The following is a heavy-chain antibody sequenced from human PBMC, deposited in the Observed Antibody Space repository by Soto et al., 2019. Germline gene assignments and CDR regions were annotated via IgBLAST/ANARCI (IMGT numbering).Heavy chain of an antibody. J-gene: IGHJ5*02. D-gene: IGHD2-15*01. CDR3: ARYSRFPNTNWFDP. Sequence: SETLSLTCTVSGGSISSGGYYWSWIRQHPGKGLEWIGYIYYSGSTYYNPSLKSRVTISVDTSKNQFSLKLSSVTAADTAVYYCARYSRFPNTNWFDPWGQGTLVTVSS. CDR1: GGSISSGGYY. V-gene: IGHV4-31*03. CDR2: IYYSGST.